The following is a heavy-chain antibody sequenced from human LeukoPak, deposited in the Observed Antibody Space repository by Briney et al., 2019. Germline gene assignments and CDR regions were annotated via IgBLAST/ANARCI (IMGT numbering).Heavy chain of an antibody. D-gene: IGHD3-10*02. CDR2: LSETGRTT. Sequence: AGSLTLSCAASGGTFSTSSLYWGWNAPRQGMGLVSSLSETGRTTYYADSVKGRFTISRDNAKNSLYLQMNSLRAEDTAVYYCAELGITMIGGVWGKGTTVTISS. J-gene: IGHJ6*04. V-gene: IGHV3-48*03. CDR3: AELGITMIGGV. CDR1: GGTFSTSS.